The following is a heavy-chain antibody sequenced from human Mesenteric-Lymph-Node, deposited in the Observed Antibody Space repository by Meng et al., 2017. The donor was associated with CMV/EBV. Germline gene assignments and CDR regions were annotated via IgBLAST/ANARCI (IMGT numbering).Heavy chain of an antibody. V-gene: IGHV4-31*11. Sequence: CGVSGDSISGGDHSWSWIRQHPGKGLEWIGYIYYSVRTYYNPSLESRVTISADTSKNQFSLRLASVTAADTAVYYCASYSSTSSFDKWGQGTPVTVSS. CDR1: GDSISGGDHS. D-gene: IGHD6-6*01. CDR2: IYYSVRT. J-gene: IGHJ4*02. CDR3: ASYSSTSSFDK.